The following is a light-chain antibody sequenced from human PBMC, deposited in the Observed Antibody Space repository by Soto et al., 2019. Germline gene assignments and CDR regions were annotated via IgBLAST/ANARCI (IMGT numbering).Light chain of an antibody. J-gene: IGKJ2*01. V-gene: IGKV1-12*01. CDR1: QGISSW. Sequence: DIQMTQSPSSVSASVGDRVTINCRASQGISSWLAWYQKKPGKAPRLLIYTASTLESGVPPRFTGNGSGTDFTLTIYSLQPEDSATYCCQQANVIPHTVGQGTQVEIK. CDR3: QQANVIPHT. CDR2: TAS.